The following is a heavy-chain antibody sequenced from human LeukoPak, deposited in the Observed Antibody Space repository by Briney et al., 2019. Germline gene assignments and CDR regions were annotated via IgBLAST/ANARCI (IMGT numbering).Heavy chain of an antibody. V-gene: IGHV1-2*02. CDR1: GYTVTGYY. Sequence: GASVKVSCKASGYTVTGYYMHWVRQAPGQGLEWMGWINPNSGGTNYAQKFQGRVTMTRDTSISTAYMELSRLRSDDTAVYYCAREVAAAGKIELDYWGQGTLVTVPS. D-gene: IGHD6-13*01. J-gene: IGHJ4*02. CDR2: INPNSGGT. CDR3: AREVAAAGKIELDY.